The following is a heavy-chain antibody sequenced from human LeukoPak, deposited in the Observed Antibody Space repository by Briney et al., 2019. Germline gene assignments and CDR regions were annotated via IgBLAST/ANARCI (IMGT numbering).Heavy chain of an antibody. V-gene: IGHV5-51*01. CDR1: GFSFTSSW. Sequence: RGESLKISCKGSGFSFTSSWIGWVRQMPGKGLEWMGIIYPDDSDTRYSPSFQGQVTISADRSISTAYLQWSSLKASDTAMYYCARSPYYGSGSYLNDYWGQGTLVTVSS. D-gene: IGHD3-10*01. CDR3: ARSPYYGSGSYLNDY. J-gene: IGHJ4*02. CDR2: IYPDDSDT.